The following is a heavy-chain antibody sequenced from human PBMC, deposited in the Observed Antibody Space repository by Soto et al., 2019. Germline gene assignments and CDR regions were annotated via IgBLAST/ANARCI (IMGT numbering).Heavy chain of an antibody. CDR2: IIPIFGTA. J-gene: IGHJ6*02. V-gene: IGHV1-69*13. CDR1: GGTFSSYA. D-gene: IGHD5-12*01. Sequence: ASVQVSCQASGGTFSSYAISWVRQDPGQGLEWMGGIIPIFGTANYAQKFQGRVTITADESTSTAYMELSSLRSEDTAVYYCGSSVAKYYYYGMDVWGQGTTATVSS. CDR3: GSSVAKYYYYGMDV.